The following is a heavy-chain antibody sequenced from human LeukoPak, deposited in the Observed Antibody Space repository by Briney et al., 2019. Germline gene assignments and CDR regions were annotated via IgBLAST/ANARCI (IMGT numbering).Heavy chain of an antibody. D-gene: IGHD6-19*01. J-gene: IGHJ4*02. CDR1: GYTFTSYY. CDR3: ARAHFGGWYVVY. CDR2: INPSGGST. Sequence: GASVKVSCKASGYTFTSYYMHWVRQAPGQGLEWMGIINPSGGSTSYAQKFQGRVTMTRDMSTSTVYMELSSLRSEDTAVYYCARAHFGGWYVVYWGQGTLVTVSS. V-gene: IGHV1-46*01.